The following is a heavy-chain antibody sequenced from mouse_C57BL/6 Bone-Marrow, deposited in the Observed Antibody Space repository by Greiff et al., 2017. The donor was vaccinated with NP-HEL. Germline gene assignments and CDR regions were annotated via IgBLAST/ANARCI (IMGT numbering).Heavy chain of an antibody. Sequence: EVKVVESEGGLVQPGSSMKLSCTASGFTFSDYYMAWVRQVPEKGLEWVANINYDGSSTYYLDSLKSRFIISRDNAKNILYLQMSSLKSEDTATYYCARDFYKGFDYWGQGTTLTVSS. CDR3: ARDFYKGFDY. J-gene: IGHJ2*01. D-gene: IGHD1-3*01. CDR1: GFTFSDYY. CDR2: INYDGSST. V-gene: IGHV5-16*01.